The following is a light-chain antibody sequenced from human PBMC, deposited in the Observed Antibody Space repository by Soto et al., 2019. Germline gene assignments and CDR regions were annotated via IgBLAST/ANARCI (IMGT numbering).Light chain of an antibody. Sequence: AIQLTQSPSSLSASVGDRVTITCRASQGISSALAWYQQKPGKAPKLLIYDASSLESGVPSRFSGSGSGTDFTLTISSLKPEDFATYYCHHFNSYPITFGQGTRLEIK. CDR3: HHFNSYPIT. V-gene: IGKV1-13*02. CDR1: QGISSA. CDR2: DAS. J-gene: IGKJ5*01.